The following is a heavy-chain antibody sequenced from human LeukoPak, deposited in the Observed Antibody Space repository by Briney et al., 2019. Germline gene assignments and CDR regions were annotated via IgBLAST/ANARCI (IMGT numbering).Heavy chain of an antibody. D-gene: IGHD3-10*01. CDR1: GFTFTNYW. Sequence: PGGSLSLSCAASGFTFTNYWLSWFRQAPGKGLEWVANIKPDGSEKYYVDSVKGRFTISRDNAKNSLYLQMNSLRAEDTAVYYCARDYYYGSGSYLKWGQGTLVTVSS. CDR3: ARDYYYGSGSYLK. V-gene: IGHV3-7*01. CDR2: IKPDGSEK. J-gene: IGHJ4*02.